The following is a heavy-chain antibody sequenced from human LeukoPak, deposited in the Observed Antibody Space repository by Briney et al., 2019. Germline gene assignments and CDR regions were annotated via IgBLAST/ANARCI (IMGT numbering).Heavy chain of an antibody. CDR1: GGSFSGYY. D-gene: IGHD2-15*01. J-gene: IGHJ5*02. CDR2: IYYSGST. V-gene: IGHV4-59*01. Sequence: SETLSLTCAVYGGSFSGYYWSWIRQPPGKGLEWIGYIYYSGSTNYNPSLKSRVTISVDTSKNQFSLKLSSVTAADTAVYYCARAVVAATGLDPWGQGTLVTVSS. CDR3: ARAVVAATGLDP.